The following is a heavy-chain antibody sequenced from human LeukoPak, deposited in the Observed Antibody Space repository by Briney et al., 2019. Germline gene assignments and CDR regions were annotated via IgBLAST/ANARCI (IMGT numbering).Heavy chain of an antibody. V-gene: IGHV3-21*01. D-gene: IGHD3-3*01. CDR2: ISSSSSYK. J-gene: IGHJ4*02. CDR1: GFTFSSYT. CDR3: ARETTTIFGVVPYYFDY. Sequence: PGGSLRLSCAASGFTFSSYTMNWVRQAPGKGLEWASSISSSSSYKYYADSVKGRVTISRDNAKNSLHLQMNSLRAEDTAVYYCARETTTIFGVVPYYFDYWGQGTLVTVSS.